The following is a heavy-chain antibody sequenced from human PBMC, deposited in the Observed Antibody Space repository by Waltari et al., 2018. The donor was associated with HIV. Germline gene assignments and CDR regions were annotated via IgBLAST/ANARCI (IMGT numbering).Heavy chain of an antibody. Sequence: QLQLQESGPGLAKPSETLSLTCTVSGGSISSSTYYWGWGRRPPGKGLEWLGNLYYRGSTYDTPSLKSRVTIAVGTSKNQFSLKLSSVTAADTAVYYCTRLVVVTAIDFWGQGTLVTVSS. CDR3: TRLVVVTAIDF. J-gene: IGHJ4*02. V-gene: IGHV4-39*01. CDR2: LYYRGST. CDR1: GGSISSSTYY. D-gene: IGHD2-21*02.